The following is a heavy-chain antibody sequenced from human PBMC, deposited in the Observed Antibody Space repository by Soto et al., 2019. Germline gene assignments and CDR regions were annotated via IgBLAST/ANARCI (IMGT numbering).Heavy chain of an antibody. Sequence: PSETLSLTCTVSGGSISSYYWSWIRQPPGKGLEWIGYIYYSGSTNYNPSLKSRVTISVDTSKNQFSLKLSPVTAADTAVYYCARFYSSGWSPRYYYGMDVWGQGTTVTVSS. V-gene: IGHV4-59*01. CDR2: IYYSGST. D-gene: IGHD6-19*01. CDR1: GGSISSYY. J-gene: IGHJ6*02. CDR3: ARFYSSGWSPRYYYGMDV.